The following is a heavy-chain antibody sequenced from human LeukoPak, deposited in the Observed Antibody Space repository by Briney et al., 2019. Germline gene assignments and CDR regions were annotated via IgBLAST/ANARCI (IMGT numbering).Heavy chain of an antibody. D-gene: IGHD4-23*01. CDR3: ATRPTPPYYYYYMDV. Sequence: TSETLSLTCTVSGGSISSSSYYWGWIRQPPGKGLEWIGSIYYSGSTNYNPSLKSRVTISVDTSKNQFSLKVNSVTAADTAVYYCATRPTPPYYYYYMDVWGKGTTVTVSS. CDR2: IYYSGST. V-gene: IGHV4-39*07. CDR1: GGSISSSSYY. J-gene: IGHJ6*03.